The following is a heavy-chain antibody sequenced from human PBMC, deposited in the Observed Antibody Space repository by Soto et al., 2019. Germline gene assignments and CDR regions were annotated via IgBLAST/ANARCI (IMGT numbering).Heavy chain of an antibody. CDR1: GYTFTSYD. Sequence: QVQVVQSGAEVKKPGASVKVSCKTSGYTFTSYDISWVRQAPEQGLEWMGWISGYNGNTNYAQKLQGRVTMTTDTFTSTAYLELRSLRSDDTAVYYCARESATTHDGFDIWGQGTMVIVSS. J-gene: IGHJ3*02. D-gene: IGHD4-17*01. V-gene: IGHV1-18*01. CDR2: ISGYNGNT. CDR3: ARESATTHDGFDI.